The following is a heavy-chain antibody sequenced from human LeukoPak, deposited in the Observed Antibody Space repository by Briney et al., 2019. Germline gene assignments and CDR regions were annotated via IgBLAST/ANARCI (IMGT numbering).Heavy chain of an antibody. V-gene: IGHV1-2*02. Sequence: GASLKLSCKASGYTFTAYFMHWVRQAPGHGLKWMGCINPDSGATNYAQKFQGRVTMTRDTSITTAYMELSRLTSDDRAVYFCATTSHDSDAYYDDIDYWGQGTLITVSS. CDR3: ATTSHDSDAYYDDIDY. D-gene: IGHD3-22*01. J-gene: IGHJ4*02. CDR2: INPDSGAT. CDR1: GYTFTAYF.